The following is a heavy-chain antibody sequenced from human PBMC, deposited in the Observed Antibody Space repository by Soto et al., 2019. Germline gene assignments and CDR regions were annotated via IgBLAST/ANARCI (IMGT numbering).Heavy chain of an antibody. V-gene: IGHV2-5*02. CDR1: GFSLTYTWIG. CDR2: IYWDDDN. D-gene: IGHD4-17*01. Sequence: QITLTESGPPLVRPSQNRTLTSSFSGFSLTYTWIGVAWIRQHPGKALEWLELIYWDDDNRYNPSLKHRLTVSKDTSTNRVVLTITNMIPADTGIYFWAHAGDYDLLSVGRWGPGTLVTVSS. CDR3: AHAGDYDLLSVGR. J-gene: IGHJ4*02.